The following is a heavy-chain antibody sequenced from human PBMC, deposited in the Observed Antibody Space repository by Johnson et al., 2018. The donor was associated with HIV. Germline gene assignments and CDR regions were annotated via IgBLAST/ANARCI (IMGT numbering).Heavy chain of an antibody. CDR2: ISSDGTTK. J-gene: IGHJ3*02. CDR1: GFTFNNYA. Sequence: VQLVESGGGVVQPGRSLRLSCAASGFTFNNYAMHWVRQAPGKGLEWVAVISSDGTTKYDADSVQGRFTISRDNSNNTLYLQMNSLRSEDTAMYFCTKDRRGKQQLVTGNDAFDIWGQGTMVTVSS. V-gene: IGHV3-30*04. D-gene: IGHD6-13*01. CDR3: TKDRRGKQQLVTGNDAFDI.